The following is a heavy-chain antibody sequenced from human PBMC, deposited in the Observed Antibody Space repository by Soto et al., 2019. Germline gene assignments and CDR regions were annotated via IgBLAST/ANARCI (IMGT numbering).Heavy chain of an antibody. CDR3: AGGITVAGPSRDGFDI. CDR1: SGSISSSNW. J-gene: IGHJ3*02. CDR2: IYHSGST. Sequence: QVQLQESGPGLVKPSGTLSLTCAVSSGSISSSNWWSWVRQPPGKGLEWIGEIYHSGSTNYNPSLKSRVTISVDKSTNQFSLKPSSVTAADTAVYYCAGGITVAGPSRDGFDIWGQGTMVTVSS. V-gene: IGHV4-4*02. D-gene: IGHD6-19*01.